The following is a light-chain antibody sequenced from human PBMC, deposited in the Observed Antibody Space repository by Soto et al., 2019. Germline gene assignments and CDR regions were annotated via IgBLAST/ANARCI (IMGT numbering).Light chain of an antibody. CDR2: KAS. CDR3: QHYNTYPWT. CDR1: QSISSW. V-gene: IGKV1-5*03. Sequence: DIQMTQSPSTLPATVGDRVTITCRASQSISSWLAWYQQKPGKAPKLLTHKASSLESGVPSRFSGSGSGTEFTLTISSLQPDDFATYYCQHYNTYPWTFGQGTMV. J-gene: IGKJ1*01.